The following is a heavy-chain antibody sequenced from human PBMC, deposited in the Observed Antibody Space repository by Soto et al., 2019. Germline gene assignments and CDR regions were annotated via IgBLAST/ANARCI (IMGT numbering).Heavy chain of an antibody. CDR1: GGTFSSYT. J-gene: IGHJ4*02. CDR3: ARDVGDCSSTSCYGGSYFDY. V-gene: IGHV1-69*08. CDR2: IIPILGIA. Sequence: QVQLVQSGAEVKKPGSSVKVSCKASGGTFSSYTISWVRQAPGQGLEWMGRIIPILGIANYAQKFQGRGTITADKSTSTAYMELSSLRSEDTAVYYCARDVGDCSSTSCYGGSYFDYWGQGTLVTVSS. D-gene: IGHD2-2*01.